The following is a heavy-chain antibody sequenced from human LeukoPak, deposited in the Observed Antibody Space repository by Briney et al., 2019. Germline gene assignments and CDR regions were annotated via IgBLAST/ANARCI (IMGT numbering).Heavy chain of an antibody. CDR1: GGSFSGYY. V-gene: IGHV4-34*01. CDR3: ARLYCSSTSYYSKSYYYYGMDV. CDR2: INQSGST. D-gene: IGHD2-2*01. J-gene: IGHJ6*02. Sequence: SETLSLTCAVYGGSFSGYYWSWIRQHPGKGLEWIGEINQSGSTNYNPSLKSRVTISVDTSKNQFSLKLSSVTASDMAVYYCARLYCSSTSYYSKSYYYYGMDVWGQGTTVTVSS.